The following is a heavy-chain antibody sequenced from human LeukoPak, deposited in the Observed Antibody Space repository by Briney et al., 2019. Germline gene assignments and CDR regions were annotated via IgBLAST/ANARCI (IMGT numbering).Heavy chain of an antibody. V-gene: IGHV3-23*01. CDR2: ISGSGGSS. Sequence: PEGSLRLSCAASGFTFSSYAMNWVRQAPGKGLEWVAGISGSGGSSYYADSVKGRFTISRDNSKDTLYLQMNSLSPEDTALFYCAKVYYYGSGTSRFYFDSWGQGTLVIVSS. CDR1: GFTFSSYA. D-gene: IGHD3-10*01. CDR3: AKVYYYGSGTSRFYFDS. J-gene: IGHJ4*02.